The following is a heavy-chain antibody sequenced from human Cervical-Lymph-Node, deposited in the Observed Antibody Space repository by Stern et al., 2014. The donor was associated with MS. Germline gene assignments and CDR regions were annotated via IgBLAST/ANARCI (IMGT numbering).Heavy chain of an antibody. D-gene: IGHD3-22*01. CDR2: IDWDDDK. CDR3: ARYDTSALSSKSYDAFDV. Sequence: QVTLKESGPALVKPTQTLTLTCTFSGFSLTTSGMCVSWIRQPPGKALEWLALIDWDDDKYYSTSLKTRLTISKDTSKNQVVLTMTNMDPVDTATYYCARYDTSALSSKSYDAFDVWGQGTMVTVSS. J-gene: IGHJ3*01. V-gene: IGHV2-70*01. CDR1: GFSLTTSGMC.